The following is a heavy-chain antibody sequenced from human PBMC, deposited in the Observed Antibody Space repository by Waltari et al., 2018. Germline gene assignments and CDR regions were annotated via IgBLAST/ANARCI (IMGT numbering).Heavy chain of an antibody. D-gene: IGHD5-12*01. CDR2: IYYSGST. J-gene: IGHJ4*02. CDR3: ARDNGYGKHDY. Sequence: QVQLQASGPGLVKPSQTLSITCTVPGGSITSGYYYWIWLRQHPGKGLEWIGYIYYSGSTYYNPSLKSLVTISVDTSRNQFSLKVSSVTAADTAVYYCARDNGYGKHDYWGQGTLVTVSS. V-gene: IGHV4-31*01. CDR1: GGSITSGYYY.